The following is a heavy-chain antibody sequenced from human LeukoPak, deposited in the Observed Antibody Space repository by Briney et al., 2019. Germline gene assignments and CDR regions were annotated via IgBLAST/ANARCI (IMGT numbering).Heavy chain of an antibody. CDR1: GYTFTGYY. J-gene: IGHJ3*02. D-gene: IGHD3-9*01. V-gene: IGHV1-2*02. Sequence: GASVKVSCKASGYTFTGYYMHWVRQAPGQGLEWMGWINPNSGGTNHAQKFQGRVTMTRDTSISTAYMELSRLRSDDTAVYYCARDIGSLTGHTNDAFDIWGQGTMVTVSS. CDR2: INPNSGGT. CDR3: ARDIGSLTGHTNDAFDI.